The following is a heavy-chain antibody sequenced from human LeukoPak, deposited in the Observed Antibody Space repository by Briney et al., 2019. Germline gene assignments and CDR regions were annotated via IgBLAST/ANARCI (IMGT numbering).Heavy chain of an antibody. CDR2: INHSGST. CDR1: GGSFSGYY. V-gene: IGHV4-34*01. CDR3: ARDYGSGSYGYYFDY. Sequence: PSETLSLTCAVYGGSFSGYYWSWIRQPPGKGLEWIGEINHSGSTNYNPSLKSRVTISVDTSKNQFSLKLSSVTAADTAVYYCARDYGSGSYGYYFDYWGQGTLVTVSS. J-gene: IGHJ4*02. D-gene: IGHD3-10*01.